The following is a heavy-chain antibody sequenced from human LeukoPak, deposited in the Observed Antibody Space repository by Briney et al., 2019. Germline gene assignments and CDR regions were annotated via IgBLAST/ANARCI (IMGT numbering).Heavy chain of an antibody. Sequence: SETLSLTCTVSGGSISSYYWSWIRQPPGKGLGWIGYIYYSGSTNYNPSLKSRVTISVDTSKNQFSLKLSSVTAADTAVYYCARSRITMVRGVIISVLFDYWGQGTLVTVSS. CDR2: IYYSGST. J-gene: IGHJ4*02. V-gene: IGHV4-59*01. D-gene: IGHD3-10*01. CDR1: GGSISSYY. CDR3: ARSRITMVRGVIISVLFDY.